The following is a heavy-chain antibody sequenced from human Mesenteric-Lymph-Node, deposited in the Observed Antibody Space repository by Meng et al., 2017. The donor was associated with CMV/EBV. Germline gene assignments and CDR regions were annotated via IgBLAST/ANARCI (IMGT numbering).Heavy chain of an antibody. V-gene: IGHV3-53*01. Sequence: RLSCAASGFTVSSNYMSCVRQAPGKGLEWVSLINSGANTYYADSVRGRFTISRDNSKNTLYLQMNSLRAEDTAVYYCAGERHASFDYWGQGTLVTVSS. J-gene: IGHJ4*02. CDR2: INSGANT. CDR1: GFTVSSNY. CDR3: AGERHASFDY.